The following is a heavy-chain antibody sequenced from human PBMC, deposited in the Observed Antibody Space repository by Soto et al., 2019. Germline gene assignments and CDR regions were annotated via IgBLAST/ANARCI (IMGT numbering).Heavy chain of an antibody. CDR1: GGSISSGGYY. CDR2: IYYSGST. V-gene: IGHV4-31*03. CDR3: ASTHSRSSWSRGWAFDI. J-gene: IGHJ3*02. D-gene: IGHD6-13*01. Sequence: QVQLQESGPGLVKPSQTLSLTCTVSGGSISSGGYYWSWIRQHPGKGLEWIGYIYYSGSTYYNPSLRSRVTISVDTSKNQFSLKLSSVTAADTAVYYCASTHSRSSWSRGWAFDIWGQGTMVTVSS.